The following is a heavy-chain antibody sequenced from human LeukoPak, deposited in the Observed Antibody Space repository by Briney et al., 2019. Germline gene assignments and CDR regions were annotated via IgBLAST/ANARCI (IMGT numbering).Heavy chain of an antibody. CDR2: IYYSGST. V-gene: IGHV4-59*01. J-gene: IGHJ4*02. Sequence: SETLSLTCTVSGGSISSYYWSWIRQPPGKGLEWIGYIYYSGSTNYNPSLKSRVTISVDTSKNQFSLKLSSVTAADTAVYYCAREEYDNYFDYWGQGTLVTVSS. D-gene: IGHD3-22*01. CDR1: GGSISSYY. CDR3: AREEYDNYFDY.